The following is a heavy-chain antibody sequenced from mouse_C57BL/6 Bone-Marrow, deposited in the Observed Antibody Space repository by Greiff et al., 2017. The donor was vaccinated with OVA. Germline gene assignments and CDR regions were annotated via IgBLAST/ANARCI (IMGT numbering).Heavy chain of an antibody. D-gene: IGHD1-1*01. Sequence: DVKLQESGAELVRPGASVKLSCTASGFNIKDDYMHWVKQRPEQGLEWIGWIDPENGDTEYASKFQGKATITADTSSNTAYLQLSSLTSEDTAVYYCTTDYGSSYGYFDVWGTGTTVTVFS. V-gene: IGHV14-4*01. CDR1: GFNIKDDY. J-gene: IGHJ1*03. CDR2: IDPENGDT. CDR3: TTDYGSSYGYFDV.